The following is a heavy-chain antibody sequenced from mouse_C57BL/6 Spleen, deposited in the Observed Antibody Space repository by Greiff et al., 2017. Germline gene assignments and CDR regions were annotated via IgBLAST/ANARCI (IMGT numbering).Heavy chain of an antibody. V-gene: IGHV1-58*01. CDR2: IYIGNGYT. Sequence: LVRPGSSVKMSCKTSGYTFTSYGINWVKQRPGQGLEWIGYIYIGNGYTEYYEKFKGKATLTSDTSSSTAYMQRSSLTSEDSAIYFCATGNYHSMDYWGQGTSVTVSS. D-gene: IGHD2-1*01. CDR3: ATGNYHSMDY. CDR1: GYTFTSYG. J-gene: IGHJ4*01.